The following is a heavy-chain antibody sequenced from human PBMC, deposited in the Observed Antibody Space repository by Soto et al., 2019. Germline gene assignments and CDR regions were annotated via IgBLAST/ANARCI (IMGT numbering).Heavy chain of an antibody. CDR2: IIPIFGTA. D-gene: IGHD3-22*01. CDR1: GGTFSSYA. CDR3: AREWKMSSGYGQARDCYFDL. J-gene: IGHJ2*01. V-gene: IGHV1-69*12. Sequence: QVQLVQSGAEVKKPGYSVKVSCKASGGTFSSYAISWVRQAPGQGLEWMGGIIPIFGTANYAQKFQVRVTITADESTSTAYMELSSLIAEDTAVYYCAREWKMSSGYGQARDCYFDLWGSGNLATVAS.